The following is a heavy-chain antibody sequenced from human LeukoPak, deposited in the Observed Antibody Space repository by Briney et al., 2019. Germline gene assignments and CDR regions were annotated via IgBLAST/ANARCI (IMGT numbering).Heavy chain of an antibody. CDR2: ISGSDVST. CDR1: GFTFSSYA. J-gene: IGHJ5*02. Sequence: GGSLRLSCAASGFTFSSYAMNWVRQAPGTGLEWVSAISGSDVSTYYADSVKGRFTISRDNSKNTLYLQMNSLRAEDTAVYYCARDLDRVLIPPNWFGPSGQASQVSVSS. D-gene: IGHD2-8*01. V-gene: IGHV3-23*01. CDR3: ARDLDRVLIPPNWFGP.